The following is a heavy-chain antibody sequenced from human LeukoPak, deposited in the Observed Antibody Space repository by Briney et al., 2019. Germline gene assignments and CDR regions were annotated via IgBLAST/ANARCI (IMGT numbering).Heavy chain of an antibody. CDR3: ARGEYSRSLDF. V-gene: IGHV1-2*02. CDR1: GETFTGYY. J-gene: IGHJ4*02. D-gene: IGHD3-16*02. Sequence: ASVKVSCKASGETFTGYYIHWVRQAPEQGLEWMGWFDPRTTATNYAQKFQGRVIMSKDTSISTVYMDLNRLTSDDTATYYCARGEYSRSLDFWGQGTLVTASS. CDR2: FDPRTTAT.